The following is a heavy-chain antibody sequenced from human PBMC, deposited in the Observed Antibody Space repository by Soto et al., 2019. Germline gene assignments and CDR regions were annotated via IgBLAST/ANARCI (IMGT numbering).Heavy chain of an antibody. CDR3: ARHPGTMIVGL. CDR1: GGSISSSSYY. D-gene: IGHD1-26*01. Sequence: QLQLQESGPGLVKPSETLSLTCTVSGGSISSSSYYWGWIRQPPGKGLEWIGSIYYSGSTYYNLSLKSRVTMSVDTSKNQFSLKRSSVTAADTAVYFCARHPGTMIVGLWGQGTLVTVSS. V-gene: IGHV4-39*01. CDR2: IYYSGST. J-gene: IGHJ4*02.